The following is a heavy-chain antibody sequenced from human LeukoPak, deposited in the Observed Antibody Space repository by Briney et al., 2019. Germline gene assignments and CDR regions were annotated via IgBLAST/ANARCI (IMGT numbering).Heavy chain of an antibody. CDR3: ARDINYCTPTLCHRNWFDP. CDR1: EFSLSSYS. J-gene: IGHJ5*02. V-gene: IGHV3-48*01. D-gene: IGHD2-8*01. Sequence: GGSLRLSCAASEFSLSSYSTDWFCQTPGKGLVWISYISSSGRTVYYADSVEGRFTVSRDNAKNALYLEMNDLRAEDSAVYYCARDINYCTPTLCHRNWFDPWGQGSLVTVSS. CDR2: ISSSGRTV.